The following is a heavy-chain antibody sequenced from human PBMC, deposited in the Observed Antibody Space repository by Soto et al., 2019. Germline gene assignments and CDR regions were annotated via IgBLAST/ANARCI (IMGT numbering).Heavy chain of an antibody. Sequence: ASVKVSCKASGYTFTSYAMHWVRQAPGQRLDWMGWINAGNGNTKYSQKFQGRVTITRDTSASTAYMELSSLRSEDMALYYCARAIAARYIDYWGQGTLVTVSS. CDR3: ARAIAARYIDY. V-gene: IGHV1-3*01. CDR1: GYTFTSYA. CDR2: INAGNGNT. J-gene: IGHJ4*02. D-gene: IGHD6-6*01.